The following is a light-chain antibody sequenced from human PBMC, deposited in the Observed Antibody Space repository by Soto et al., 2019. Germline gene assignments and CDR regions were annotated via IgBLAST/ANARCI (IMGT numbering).Light chain of an antibody. CDR1: QSAGNTY. J-gene: IGKJ1*01. CDR3: QQYGSSRT. Sequence: EIELTQSPGTLSLSPGERATLSCRASQSAGNTYLARYQQKPGQAPRLLIYGTSSRATGIPDRFSGSGSGTESTLTIDRVEPEDFAVYYCQQYGSSRTFGQGAKVEVK. V-gene: IGKV3-20*01. CDR2: GTS.